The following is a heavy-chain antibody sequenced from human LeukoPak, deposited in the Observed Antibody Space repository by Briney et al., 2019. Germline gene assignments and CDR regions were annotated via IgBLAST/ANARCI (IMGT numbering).Heavy chain of an antibody. CDR2: ISPSGDST. D-gene: IGHD4/OR15-4a*01. Sequence: PGGSLRLSCAASGFTFSRYVMSWVRQAPGKGLEWVSVISPSGDSTYYADSVKGRFTISRDNSKNTLYLQMNSLRVEDTAVYYCAKVLGNYGSNDWGQGTLVIVSS. CDR1: GFTFSRYV. CDR3: AKVLGNYGSND. V-gene: IGHV3-23*01. J-gene: IGHJ4*02.